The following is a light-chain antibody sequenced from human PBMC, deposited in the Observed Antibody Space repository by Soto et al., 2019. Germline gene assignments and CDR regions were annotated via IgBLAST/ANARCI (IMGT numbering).Light chain of an antibody. CDR1: QSVSSN. CDR3: QQYNNWPPLT. J-gene: IGKJ4*01. V-gene: IGKV3-15*01. CDR2: GAS. Sequence: EIVMTQSPATLSVSPGERATLSCRASQSVSSNLAWYQQKPVQAPRLLIYGASTMATGIPARFSGSGSGTEFTLTIRSLQSEDFAVYYWQQYNNWPPLTFGGGTKVEIK.